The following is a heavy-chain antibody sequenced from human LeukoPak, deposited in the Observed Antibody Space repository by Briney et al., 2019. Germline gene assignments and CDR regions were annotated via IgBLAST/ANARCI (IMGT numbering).Heavy chain of an antibody. J-gene: IGHJ4*02. V-gene: IGHV4-59*01. CDR2: IYYSGST. CDR3: ARDDGGLDY. D-gene: IGHD3-16*01. Sequence: SETLSLTCTVSGGSISSYYWSWIRQPPGKGLEWIGYIYYSGSTNYNPSLKSRVTISVDTSKNQFSLKLSSVNAADTAVYYCARDDGGLDYWGQGTLVTVSS. CDR1: GGSISSYY.